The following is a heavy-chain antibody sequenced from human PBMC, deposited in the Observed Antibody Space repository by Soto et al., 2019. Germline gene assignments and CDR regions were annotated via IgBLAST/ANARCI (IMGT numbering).Heavy chain of an antibody. CDR2: ISYDGSNK. J-gene: IGHJ3*02. D-gene: IGHD2-15*01. CDR3: ARDMYCSGGSCYHDAFDI. V-gene: IGHV3-30-3*01. Sequence: QVQLVESGGGVVQPGRSLRLSCAASGFTFSSYAMPWVRQAPGKGLEWVAVISYDGSNKYYADSVKGRFTISRDNSKNTLYLQMNSLRAEDTAVYYCARDMYCSGGSCYHDAFDIWGQGTMVTVSS. CDR1: GFTFSSYA.